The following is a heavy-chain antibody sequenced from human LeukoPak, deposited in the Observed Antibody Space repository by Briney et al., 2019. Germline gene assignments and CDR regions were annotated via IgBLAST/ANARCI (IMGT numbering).Heavy chain of an antibody. Sequence: VASVKVSCKASGYTFTSYYMHWARQGPGEGLEWRGIINPSGGSTSYAQKFQGRDTITRDTSTSTVYMELSSLRSEDTAVYYCARAPSFYDFWSGYPSDAFDLWGQGPMVPVFS. CDR3: ARAPSFYDFWSGYPSDAFDL. D-gene: IGHD3-3*01. CDR2: INPSGGST. J-gene: IGHJ3*01. V-gene: IGHV1-46*03. CDR1: GYTFTSYY.